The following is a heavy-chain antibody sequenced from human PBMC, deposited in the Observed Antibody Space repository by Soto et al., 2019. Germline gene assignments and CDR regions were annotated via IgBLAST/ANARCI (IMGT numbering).Heavy chain of an antibody. Sequence: GGSLRLSCAASGFTFSSYGMHWVRQAPGKGLEWVAVIWYDGSNKYYADSVKGRFTISRDNSKNTLYLQMNSLRAEDTAVYYCARTYGDYVSDAEYFQHWGQGTLVTVSS. CDR1: GFTFSSYG. J-gene: IGHJ1*01. D-gene: IGHD4-17*01. CDR3: ARTYGDYVSDAEYFQH. V-gene: IGHV3-33*01. CDR2: IWYDGSNK.